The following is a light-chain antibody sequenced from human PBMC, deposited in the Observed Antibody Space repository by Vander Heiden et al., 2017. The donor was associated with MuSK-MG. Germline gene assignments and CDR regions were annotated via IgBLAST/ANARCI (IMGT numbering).Light chain of an antibody. CDR2: DAT. V-gene: IGKV3-11*01. J-gene: IGKJ2*01. CDR1: QSVSSD. Sequence: DIVLTQSPATLSLSPAESATLSCRASQSVSSDLAWYKQKPGQAPRLLIYDATNRATGIPARFSGSGYGTDFTLTISSREPEDFAVYYCQQLSNWPLYTFGQGTKLEIK. CDR3: QQLSNWPLYT.